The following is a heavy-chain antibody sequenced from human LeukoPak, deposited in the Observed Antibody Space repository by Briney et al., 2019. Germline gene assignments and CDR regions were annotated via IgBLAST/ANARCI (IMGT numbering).Heavy chain of an antibody. CDR3: ARDLSLYSSGWYDY. D-gene: IGHD6-19*01. J-gene: IGHJ4*02. CDR1: GFTFSSYA. V-gene: IGHV3-30-3*01. CDR2: ISYDGSNK. Sequence: PGRSLRLSCAASGFTFSSYAMHWVRQAPGKGLEWVAVISYDGSNKYYADSVKGRFTISRDNSKNTLYLQMNSLRAEDTAVYYCARDLSLYSSGWYDYWGQGTLVTVSS.